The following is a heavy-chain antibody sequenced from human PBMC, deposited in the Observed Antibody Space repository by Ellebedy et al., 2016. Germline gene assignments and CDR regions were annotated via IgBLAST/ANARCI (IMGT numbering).Heavy chain of an antibody. CDR3: ARGVGGTSLNWFDP. Sequence: GESLKISXAASGFTFNVAGMTWVRQAPGKGLEWVATIVFTGTAAYYSDSAKGRFIISRDNVKNLVFLQMNSLRAEDTAVYYCARGVGGTSLNWFDPWGQGTLVIVSS. CDR1: GFTFNVAG. D-gene: IGHD3-16*01. CDR2: IVFTGTAA. V-gene: IGHV3-21*06. J-gene: IGHJ5*02.